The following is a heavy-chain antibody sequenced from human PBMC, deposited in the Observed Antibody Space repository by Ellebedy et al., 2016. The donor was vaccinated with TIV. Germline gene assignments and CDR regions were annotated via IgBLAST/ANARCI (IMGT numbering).Heavy chain of an antibody. CDR2: IYPGDSDT. CDR1: GYSFTSYW. J-gene: IGHJ3*02. V-gene: IGHV5-51*01. Sequence: ASVKVSCKGSGYSFTSYWIGWVRQMPGKGLEWMGIIYPGDSDTRYSPSFQGQVTMAADKSISTAYLQWSSLKASDTAMYYCTRRSTQGEIWGQGTMVTVSS. D-gene: IGHD3-16*01. CDR3: TRRSTQGEI.